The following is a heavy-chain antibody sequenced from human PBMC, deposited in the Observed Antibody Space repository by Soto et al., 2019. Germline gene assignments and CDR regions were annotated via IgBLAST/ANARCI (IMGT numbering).Heavy chain of an antibody. D-gene: IGHD6-19*01. Sequence: ASVKVSCKASGYTFTSYYMHWVRQPPGQGLEWMGIINPSGGSTSYAQKFQGRVTMTRDTSTSTVYMELSSLRSEDTAVYYCARDGAPGIAVAGRAGAFDIWGQGTMVTVSS. CDR1: GYTFTSYY. CDR3: ARDGAPGIAVAGRAGAFDI. J-gene: IGHJ3*02. V-gene: IGHV1-46*03. CDR2: INPSGGST.